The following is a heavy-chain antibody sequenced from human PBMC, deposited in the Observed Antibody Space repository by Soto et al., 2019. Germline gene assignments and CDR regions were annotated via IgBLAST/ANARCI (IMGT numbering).Heavy chain of an antibody. Sequence: ASVKVSCQASGYTFTSYAVHWVRQAPGRRLEWMGWINAGNGNTKYSQKFQGRVTITRDTSASTASMEPNSLRSEDTAVYYCAIDLGGSYLAYYFDYWGQGTLVTVSS. V-gene: IGHV1-3*01. CDR2: INAGNGNT. D-gene: IGHD1-26*01. CDR3: AIDLGGSYLAYYFDY. CDR1: GYTFTSYA. J-gene: IGHJ4*02.